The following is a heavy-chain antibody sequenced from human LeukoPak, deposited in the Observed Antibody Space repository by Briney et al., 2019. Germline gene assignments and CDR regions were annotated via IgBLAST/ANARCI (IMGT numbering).Heavy chain of an antibody. D-gene: IGHD6-13*01. J-gene: IGHJ4*02. Sequence: TGGSLRLSCAASGFTFSSYGMHWVRQAPGKGLEWVAVIWYDGSNKYYADSVKGRFTISRDNSKNTLYLQMNSLRAEDTAVYYCARSRITAAAPGYWGQGTLVTVSS. CDR3: ARSRITAAAPGY. V-gene: IGHV3-33*01. CDR1: GFTFSSYG. CDR2: IWYDGSNK.